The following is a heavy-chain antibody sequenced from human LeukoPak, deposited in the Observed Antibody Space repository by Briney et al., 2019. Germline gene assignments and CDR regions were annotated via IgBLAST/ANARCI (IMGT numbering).Heavy chain of an antibody. CDR1: GYSFTNYW. J-gene: IGHJ4*02. Sequence: GESLQISCKGSGYSFTNYWIGWVRQMPGKGLEWMGIIYPGDSDGTYSPSFQGQVTISADKSISTAYLQWSSLKASDTAMYYCARRPDPYYYDSSGYYDSWGQGTLVTVSS. V-gene: IGHV5-51*01. D-gene: IGHD3-22*01. CDR2: IYPGDSDG. CDR3: ARRPDPYYYDSSGYYDS.